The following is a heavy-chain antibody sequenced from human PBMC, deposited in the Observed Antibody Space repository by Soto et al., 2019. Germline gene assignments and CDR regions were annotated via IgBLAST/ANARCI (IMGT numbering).Heavy chain of an antibody. V-gene: IGHV4-39*01. Sequence: PSETQSLTCTVSCGYIRSSSYYWGWIRKPPGKGLEWIGSIYYSGSTYYNPSLKSRVTISVDTSKNQFSLKLSSVTAADTAVYYCARANXLRFLEWLLPNWFDPWGQGTLVTVSS. CDR2: IYYSGST. D-gene: IGHD3-3*01. CDR1: CGYIRSSSYY. J-gene: IGHJ5*02. CDR3: ARANXLRFLEWLLPNWFDP.